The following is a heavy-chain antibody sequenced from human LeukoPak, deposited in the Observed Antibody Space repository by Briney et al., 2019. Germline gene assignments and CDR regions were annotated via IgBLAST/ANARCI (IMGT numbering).Heavy chain of an antibody. Sequence: SETLSLTCTVSSGSISSTGYYWGWIRQPPGMGLEWIGSMYYSGSTYYNPSLKSRVHISVDTSKSQFSLKLSSVTAADTAVYYCAREMRSPRGGFDYWDQGTLVTVSS. V-gene: IGHV4-39*07. J-gene: IGHJ4*02. CDR3: AREMRSPRGGFDY. D-gene: IGHD3-10*01. CDR1: SGSISSTGYY. CDR2: MYYSGST.